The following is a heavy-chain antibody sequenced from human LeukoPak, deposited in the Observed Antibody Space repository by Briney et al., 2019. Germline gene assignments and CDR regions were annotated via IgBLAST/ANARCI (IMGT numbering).Heavy chain of an antibody. CDR2: IYTSGST. V-gene: IGHV4-4*07. D-gene: IGHD6-13*01. Sequence: SETLSLTCTVSGGSISSYYWSWIRQPAGKGLEWIGRIYTSGSTNYNPSLKSRVTMSVGTSKNRFSLKLSSVTAADTAVYYCARGRAAAGKLDYWGQGTLVTVSS. J-gene: IGHJ4*02. CDR3: ARGRAAAGKLDY. CDR1: GGSISSYY.